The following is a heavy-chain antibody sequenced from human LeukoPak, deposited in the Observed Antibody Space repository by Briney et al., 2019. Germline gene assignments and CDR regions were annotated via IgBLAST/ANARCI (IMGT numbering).Heavy chain of an antibody. D-gene: IGHD2-15*01. CDR1: GYTFTGYY. CDR2: INPNSGGT. J-gene: IGHJ4*02. V-gene: IGHV1-2*06. CDR3: ARVRTTVLYCSGGSCPFDY. Sequence: EASVKVSCKASGYTFTGYYMHWVRQAPGQGLEWIGRINPNSGGTNYAQKFQGRVTMTRDTSISTAYMELSRLRSDDTAVYYCARVRTTVLYCSGGSCPFDYWGQGTLVTVSS.